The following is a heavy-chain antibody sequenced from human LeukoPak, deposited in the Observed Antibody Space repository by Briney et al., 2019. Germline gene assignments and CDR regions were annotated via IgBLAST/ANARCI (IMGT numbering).Heavy chain of an antibody. D-gene: IGHD3-22*01. Sequence: GGSLRLSCAASGFVSSSYSFNWVRQAPGKGLEWVASVNTVSSYIYYADSVRGRFTISRDNAKNSVLLQMNSLRAEDMAMYYCVRLRRNSDSSGYFYYYDNWGKGTLVTVSS. J-gene: IGHJ4*02. V-gene: IGHV3-21*01. CDR3: VRLRRNSDSSGYFYYYDN. CDR1: GFVSSSYS. CDR2: VNTVSSYI.